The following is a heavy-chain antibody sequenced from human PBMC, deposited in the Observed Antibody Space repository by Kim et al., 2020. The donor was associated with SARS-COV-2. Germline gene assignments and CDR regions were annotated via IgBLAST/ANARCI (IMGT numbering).Heavy chain of an antibody. CDR3: AKDASGNYYAPHARIYYFDY. Sequence: GGSLRLSCAASGFTFSSYAMSWVRQAPGKGLEWVSAISGSGGSTYYADSVKGRFTISRDNSKNTLYLQMNSLRAEDTAVYYCAKDASGNYYAPHARIYYFDYWGQGTLVTVSS. J-gene: IGHJ4*02. CDR1: GFTFSSYA. D-gene: IGHD3-10*01. CDR2: ISGSGGST. V-gene: IGHV3-23*01.